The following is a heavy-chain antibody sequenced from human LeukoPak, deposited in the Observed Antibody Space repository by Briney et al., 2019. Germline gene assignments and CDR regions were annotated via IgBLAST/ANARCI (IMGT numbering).Heavy chain of an antibody. CDR2: IYYSGST. CDR3: ARVDITIFGVATGWFDP. D-gene: IGHD3-3*01. J-gene: IGHJ5*02. Sequence: SETLSLTCTVSGGSISSSSYYWGWIRQPPGKGLEWIGSIYYSGSTYYNPSLKSRVTISADTSKTQFSLKLSSVTAADTAVYYCARVDITIFGVATGWFDPWGQGTLVTVSP. CDR1: GGSISSSSYY. V-gene: IGHV4-39*07.